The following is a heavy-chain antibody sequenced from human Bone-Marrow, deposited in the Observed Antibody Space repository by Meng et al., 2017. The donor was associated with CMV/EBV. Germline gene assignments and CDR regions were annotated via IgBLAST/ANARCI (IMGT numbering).Heavy chain of an antibody. V-gene: IGHV1-8*03. J-gene: IGHJ6*02. CDR2: MNPNSGNT. CDR3: ARGDPGCGSSSWFYYYYGMDV. D-gene: IGHD6-13*01. CDR1: GYSFTSYD. Sequence: GESLKISCKGSGYSFTSYDINWVRQATGQGLEWMGWMNPNSGNTGYAQKFQGRVTITRNTSISTAYMELSSLRSEDTAVYYCARGDPGCGSSSWFYYYYGMDVWGQGTTVTVSS.